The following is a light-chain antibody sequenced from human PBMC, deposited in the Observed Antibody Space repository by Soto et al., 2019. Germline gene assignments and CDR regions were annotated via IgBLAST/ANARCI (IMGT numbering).Light chain of an antibody. V-gene: IGKV2-30*02. Sequence: RLVTLGQTGCVCVGSSERRVHNDGNTYLSWFLQRPGQSPRRLIYKVSNRESGVPDRFSGSGSGTDFTLKISRGEAEDVGVYYGMQGKHVPPITFGQGTRLEIK. CDR3: MQGKHVPPIT. J-gene: IGKJ5*01. CDR1: ERRVHNDGNTY. CDR2: KVS.